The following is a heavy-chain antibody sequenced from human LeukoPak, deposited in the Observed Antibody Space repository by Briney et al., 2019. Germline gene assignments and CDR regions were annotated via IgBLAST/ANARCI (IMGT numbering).Heavy chain of an antibody. V-gene: IGHV3-33*01. CDR1: GFSFSTYA. CDR3: AREIFGSGSYPDY. J-gene: IGHJ4*02. Sequence: GGTLRLSCAASGFSFSTYAMHCVRQAPGKGLEWLALIWHDARHTFYTASVKGRFNISRDNSKNTVYLQMNSLGGEDTAVYYCAREIFGSGSYPDYWGQGTLVTVSS. CDR2: IWHDARHT. D-gene: IGHD3-10*01.